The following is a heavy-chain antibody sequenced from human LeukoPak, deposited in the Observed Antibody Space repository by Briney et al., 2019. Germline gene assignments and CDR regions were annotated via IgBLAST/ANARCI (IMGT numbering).Heavy chain of an antibody. D-gene: IGHD5-24*01. CDR1: GFTVSSNY. V-gene: IGHV3-53*01. Sequence: GGSLRLSCAASGFTVSSNYMNWVRQAPGKGLQWVSVIYSGGSTDYADSVKGRFTISRDTSKNTLYLQMNSLRAEDTAVYYCARTRDGFYYYYGTDVWGQGTTVTVSS. CDR3: ARTRDGFYYYYGTDV. CDR2: IYSGGST. J-gene: IGHJ6*02.